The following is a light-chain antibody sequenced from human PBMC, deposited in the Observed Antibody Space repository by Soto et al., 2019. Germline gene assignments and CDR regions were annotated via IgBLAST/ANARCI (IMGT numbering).Light chain of an antibody. CDR3: PSYDRTLSARYV. CDR2: GNI. Sequence: QSVLTQPPSVSGAPGQRVTISCTGSSSNIGAGYDVHWYQQRPGTAPKLLIFGNINRPSGVPDRFSGSKSGTSASLAITGLQAEDEGDYYRPSYDRTLSARYVFGTGTKVTVL. CDR1: SSNIGAGYD. V-gene: IGLV1-40*01. J-gene: IGLJ1*01.